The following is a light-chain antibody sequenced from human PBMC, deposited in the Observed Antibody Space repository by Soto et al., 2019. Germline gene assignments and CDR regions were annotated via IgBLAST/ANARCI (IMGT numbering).Light chain of an antibody. CDR1: QSISSY. CDR2: AAS. CDR3: QQSYSTPRT. Sequence: DIQMTQSPSSLSASVGDRVTITCRASQSISSYLNWYQQKPGKAPKLLIYAASSLQSGVPSRFSGSGSGTDFTLIIISLQPEDFATYYCQQSYSTPRTFGQGTKVEIK. V-gene: IGKV1-39*01. J-gene: IGKJ1*01.